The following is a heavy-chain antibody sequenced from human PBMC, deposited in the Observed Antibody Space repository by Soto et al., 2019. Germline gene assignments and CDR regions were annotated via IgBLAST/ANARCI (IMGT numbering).Heavy chain of an antibody. CDR2: ISGSGGST. J-gene: IGHJ4*02. CDR1: GFTFSSYA. V-gene: IGHV3-23*01. D-gene: IGHD3-3*01. Sequence: PGGSLRLSCAASGFTFSSYAMSWVRQAPGKGLEWVSAISGSGGSTYYADSVKGRFTISRDNSKNTLYLQMNSLRAEDTAVYYCAKVIRSNYDFWSGSSTIPAYWGQGTLVTVSS. CDR3: AKVIRSNYDFWSGSSTIPAY.